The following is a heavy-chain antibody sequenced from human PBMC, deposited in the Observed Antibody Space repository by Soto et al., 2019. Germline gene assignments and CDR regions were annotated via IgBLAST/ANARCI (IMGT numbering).Heavy chain of an antibody. CDR1: GYTFTSYA. CDR3: ARGLWNYFGATLAY. V-gene: IGHV1-3*01. CDR2: INAGNGNT. J-gene: IGHJ4*02. D-gene: IGHD1-7*01. Sequence: ASVKVSCKASGYTFTSYAMHWVRQAPGQRLEWMGWINAGNGNTKYSQKFQGRVTITRDTSASTAYMELSSLRSEDTAVYYCARGLWNYFGATLAYWGQGQWSPSPQ.